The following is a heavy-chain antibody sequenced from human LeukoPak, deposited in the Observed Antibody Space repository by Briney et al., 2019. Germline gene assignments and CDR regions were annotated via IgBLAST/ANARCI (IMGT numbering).Heavy chain of an antibody. CDR2: IYYSGST. Sequence: SETLSLTCTVSGGSISSSSYDWGWISQPPGKGLEWIGSIYYSGSTYYNPSLKSRVTISVDTSKNQFSLKLSSVTAADTAVYYCARHKDWWLRYFDYWGQGTLVTVSS. D-gene: IGHD5-12*01. V-gene: IGHV4-39*01. CDR3: ARHKDWWLRYFDY. J-gene: IGHJ4*02. CDR1: GGSISSSSYD.